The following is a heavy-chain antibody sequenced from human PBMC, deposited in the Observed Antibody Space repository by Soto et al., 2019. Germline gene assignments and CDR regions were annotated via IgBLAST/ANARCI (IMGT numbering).Heavy chain of an antibody. Sequence: PGGSLRLSCAASGGTFSSYAMHWVRQAPGKGLEWVAVISYDGSNKYYADSVKGRFTISRDNSKNTLYLQMNSLRAEDTAVYYCARDYYDSSGFWGQGTLVTVSS. CDR1: GGTFSSYA. D-gene: IGHD3-22*01. CDR3: ARDYYDSSGF. CDR2: ISYDGSNK. V-gene: IGHV3-30-3*01. J-gene: IGHJ4*02.